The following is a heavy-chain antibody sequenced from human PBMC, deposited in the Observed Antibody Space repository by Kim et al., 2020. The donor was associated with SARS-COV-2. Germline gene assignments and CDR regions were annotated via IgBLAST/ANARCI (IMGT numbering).Heavy chain of an antibody. CDR3: ARDVLRRNFDY. V-gene: IGHV1-18*01. J-gene: IGHJ4*02. Sequence: NYAQKLQGRVTMTTDTSTSTAYMGLRSLRSDDTAVYYCARDVLRRNFDYWGQGTLVTVSS. D-gene: IGHD2-15*01.